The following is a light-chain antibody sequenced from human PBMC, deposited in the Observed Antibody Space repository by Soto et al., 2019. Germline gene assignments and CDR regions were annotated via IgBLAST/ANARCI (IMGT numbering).Light chain of an antibody. Sequence: DIKMTQSPSSLSASIGDRVTITCQASHDISDYLNWYHQKPGKAPELLIYDASNLQTGVPSRFSGRGSGTNFVLTLSGLQHEDIGTYYCQQYDNLICTFGPGTKV. CDR3: QQYDNLICT. CDR2: DAS. CDR1: HDISDY. V-gene: IGKV1-33*01. J-gene: IGKJ3*01.